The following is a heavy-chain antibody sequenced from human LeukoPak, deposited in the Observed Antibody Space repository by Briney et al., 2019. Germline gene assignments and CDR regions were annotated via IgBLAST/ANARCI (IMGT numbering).Heavy chain of an antibody. D-gene: IGHD5-18*01. J-gene: IGHJ4*02. V-gene: IGHV3-23*01. CDR1: GFTFTNYA. CDR3: APRRNSYGHFDY. Sequence: GGSLRLSCEASGFTFTNYAMSWVRQAPGKGLDWVSAVSESGGITAYADSVKGRFTISRDNSKSTLFLQMNSLRAEDTAIYYCAPRRNSYGHFDYWGQGTPVTVSS. CDR2: VSESGGIT.